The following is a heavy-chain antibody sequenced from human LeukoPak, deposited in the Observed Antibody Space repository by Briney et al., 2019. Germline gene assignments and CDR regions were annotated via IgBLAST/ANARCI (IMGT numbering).Heavy chain of an antibody. Sequence: GGSLRLSCAASGFTVSSNYMSWVRQAPGKGLEWVSLIYSGGSTYYTDSVRGRFIISRDISKNTLYLQMNSLRAEDTAVYYCARVGECGRASCYAIDYWGQGTLVTVAS. CDR3: ARVGECGRASCYAIDY. J-gene: IGHJ4*02. CDR1: GFTVSSNY. D-gene: IGHD2-2*01. V-gene: IGHV3-66*01. CDR2: IYSGGST.